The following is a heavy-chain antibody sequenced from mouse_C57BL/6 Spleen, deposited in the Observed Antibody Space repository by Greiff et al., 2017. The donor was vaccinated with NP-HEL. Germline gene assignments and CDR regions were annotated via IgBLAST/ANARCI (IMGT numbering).Heavy chain of an antibody. J-gene: IGHJ1*03. V-gene: IGHV1-52*01. D-gene: IGHD1-1*01. Sequence: VQLQQPGAELVRPGSSVKLSCKASGYTFTSYWMHWVKQRPIQGLEWIGNIDPSDSETHYNQKFKDKATLTVDKSSSTAYMQLSSLTSEDSAVYYCARWDYGSSNWYFDVWGTGTTVTVSS. CDR2: IDPSDSET. CDR1: GYTFTSYW. CDR3: ARWDYGSSNWYFDV.